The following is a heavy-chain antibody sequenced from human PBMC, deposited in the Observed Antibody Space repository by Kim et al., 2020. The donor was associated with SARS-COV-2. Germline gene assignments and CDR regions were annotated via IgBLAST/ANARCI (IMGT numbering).Heavy chain of an antibody. Sequence: ASVKVSCKASGYTFTNYAMNWVRQAPGQRLEWMGWINAGTGNPTYSQKFQGRVTFARDTSASTAYMKLSSLRAEDTAVYYCARAGPDCGGDCYSDCFDDWGRRALVTVSS. CDR1: GYTFTNYA. D-gene: IGHD2-21*02. J-gene: IGHJ4*01. CDR3: ARAGPDCGGDCYSDCFDD. V-gene: IGHV1-3*01. CDR2: INAGTGNP.